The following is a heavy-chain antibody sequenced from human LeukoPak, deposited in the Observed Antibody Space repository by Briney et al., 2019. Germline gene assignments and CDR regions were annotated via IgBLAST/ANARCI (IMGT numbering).Heavy chain of an antibody. CDR3: AKGDAVTAIFPLDY. J-gene: IGHJ4*02. V-gene: IGHV3-23*01. CDR1: GFTFSTYA. Sequence: GGSLRLACAASGFTFSTYAMNWVRQAPGTGLEWVSGISGSDGTTYYADSAQGRFTISRDNSKKTVFLQMNSLRAEDTAVYYCAKGDAVTAIFPLDYWGQGTLVIVSS. D-gene: IGHD2-21*02. CDR2: ISGSDGTT.